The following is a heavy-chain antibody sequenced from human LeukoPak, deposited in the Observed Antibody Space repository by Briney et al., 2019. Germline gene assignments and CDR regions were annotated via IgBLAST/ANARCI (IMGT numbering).Heavy chain of an antibody. D-gene: IGHD3-10*01. V-gene: IGHV3-23*01. CDR1: GFTFSSYA. CDR3: AKMGGRLLSAFDI. Sequence: PGGSLRLSCAASGFTFSSYAMSWVRQAPGKGLEWVSAISGSGGSTYYADSVKGRFTISRDNSENTLYLQMNSLRAEDTAVYYCAKMGGRLLSAFDIWGQGTMVTVSS. CDR2: ISGSGGST. J-gene: IGHJ3*02.